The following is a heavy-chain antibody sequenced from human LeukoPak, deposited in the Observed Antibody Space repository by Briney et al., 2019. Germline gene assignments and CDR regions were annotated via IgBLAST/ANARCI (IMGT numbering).Heavy chain of an antibody. CDR3: ARAYGGNSVGVDY. J-gene: IGHJ4*02. V-gene: IGHV4-59*01. CDR1: GGSFSGYY. Sequence: SETLSLTCAVYGGSFSGYYWSWIRQPPGKGLEWIGYIYYSGSTNYNPSLKSRVTISVDTSKNQFSLKLSSVTAADTAVYYCARAYGGNSVGVDYWGQGTLVTVSS. CDR2: IYYSGST. D-gene: IGHD4-23*01.